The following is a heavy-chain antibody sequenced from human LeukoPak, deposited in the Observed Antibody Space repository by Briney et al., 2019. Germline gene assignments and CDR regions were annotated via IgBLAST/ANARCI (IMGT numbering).Heavy chain of an antibody. V-gene: IGHV1-2*02. CDR3: ARGGITMVRGVITLNYYYYYMDV. Sequence: GASVKVSCKASGGTFSSYAISWVRQAPGQGLEWMGWINPNSGGTNYAQKFQGRVTMTRDTSISTAYMELSRLRSDDTAVYYCARGGITMVRGVITLNYYYYYMDVWGKGTTVTISS. J-gene: IGHJ6*03. D-gene: IGHD3-10*01. CDR2: INPNSGGT. CDR1: GGTFSSYA.